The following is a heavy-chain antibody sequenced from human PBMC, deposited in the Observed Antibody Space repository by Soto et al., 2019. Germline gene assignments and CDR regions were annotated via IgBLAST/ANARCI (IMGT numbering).Heavy chain of an antibody. Sequence: QVQLVESGGGVVQPGRSLTVSCAASGISISTYAMHWVRQAPGKGLEWVAVISQDGSVKYYADSAKGRFTISRDNPKNTLFLQMNSLGADDTAVYYCAGRQQNYYYYGMDVWGQGTTVTVSS. D-gene: IGHD6-13*01. J-gene: IGHJ6*02. CDR3: AGRQQNYYYYGMDV. CDR2: ISQDGSVK. V-gene: IGHV3-30*03. CDR1: GISISTYA.